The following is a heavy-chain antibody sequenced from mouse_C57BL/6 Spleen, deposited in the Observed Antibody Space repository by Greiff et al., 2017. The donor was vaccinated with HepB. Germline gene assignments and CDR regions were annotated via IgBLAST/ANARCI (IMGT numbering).Heavy chain of an antibody. D-gene: IGHD2-3*01. Sequence: EVQLQESGPGMVKPSQSLSLTCTVTGYSITSGYDWHWIRHFPGNKLEWMGYISYSGSTNYNPSLKSRISITHDTSKNHFFLKLNSVTTEDTATYYCARGDRYDHYAMDYWGQGTSVTVSS. CDR2: ISYSGST. CDR1: GYSITSGYD. J-gene: IGHJ4*01. V-gene: IGHV3-1*01. CDR3: ARGDRYDHYAMDY.